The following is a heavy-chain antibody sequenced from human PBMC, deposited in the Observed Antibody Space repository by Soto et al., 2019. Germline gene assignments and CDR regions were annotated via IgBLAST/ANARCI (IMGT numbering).Heavy chain of an antibody. Sequence: KASETLSLTCTVSGGSIYRSGYYWGWIRQPPGRGLEWIGNIDYNGVTYSNPSLKSRVTISRDTSKNQFSLKLTSVTAADPALYYCGKVLVGATGHTDSDSWGPGTLVTVSS. CDR2: IDYNGVT. CDR3: GKVLVGATGHTDSDS. D-gene: IGHD2-15*01. V-gene: IGHV4-39*01. CDR1: GGSIYRSGYY. J-gene: IGHJ4*02.